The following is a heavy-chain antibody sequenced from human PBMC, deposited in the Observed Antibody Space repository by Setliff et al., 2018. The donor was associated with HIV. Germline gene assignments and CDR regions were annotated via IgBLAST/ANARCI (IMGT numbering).Heavy chain of an antibody. Sequence: PSETLSLTCAVYGGSFSGYYWSWIRQPPGKGLEWIGEINHSGSTSYNPSLKNRATISVDTSKNQFTLRSVTAADTAVYYCASAGPYCGDDCPYNWLTPWGQGTLVTVSS. D-gene: IGHD2-21*02. V-gene: IGHV4-34*01. CDR1: GGSFSGYY. CDR2: INHSGST. CDR3: ASAGPYCGDDCPYNWLTP. J-gene: IGHJ5*02.